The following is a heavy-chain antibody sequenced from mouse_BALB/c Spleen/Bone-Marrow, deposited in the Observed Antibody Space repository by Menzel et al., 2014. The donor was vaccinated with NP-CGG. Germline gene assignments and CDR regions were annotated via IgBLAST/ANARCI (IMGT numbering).Heavy chain of an antibody. V-gene: IGHV1-69*02. CDR2: IYPSDSYT. D-gene: IGHD1-1*01. Sequence: VQLQQSGAELVRPGASVKLSCKASGYTFTSYWINWMKQRPGQGLEWIGNIYPSDSYTNYNQKFKDRATLTVDKSSSTAYMQLSSPTSEDSAVYYCTRSYGSSYEYYFDYWSQGTTLTVSS. CDR3: TRSYGSSYEYYFDY. J-gene: IGHJ2*01. CDR1: GYTFTSYW.